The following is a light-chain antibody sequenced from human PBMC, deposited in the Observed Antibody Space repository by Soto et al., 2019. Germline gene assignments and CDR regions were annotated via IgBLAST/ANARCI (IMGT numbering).Light chain of an antibody. J-gene: IGKJ1*01. Sequence: NQMTQSPSSLSASVGDRVTITCRASQGISNYLAWYQQKPGKVPKLLIYAASTLHSGVPSRFSGSGSGTDFTLTISSLQSEDVATYYCQKYNSPPWTFGQGTKVESK. CDR3: QKYNSPPWT. CDR2: AAS. CDR1: QGISNY. V-gene: IGKV1-27*01.